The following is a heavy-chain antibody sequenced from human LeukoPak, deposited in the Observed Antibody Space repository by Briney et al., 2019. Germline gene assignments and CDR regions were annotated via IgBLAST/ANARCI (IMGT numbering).Heavy chain of an antibody. J-gene: IGHJ4*02. Sequence: GESLKISCEGSRNSFTNYWIGWVRQKPGKGLEWMGIIYPGDSDHRYSPSFQGQVTISADKSIDTTYLQWDSLKASDTAMYYCARQADYNILTGYHKGHLDYWGQGTLVTVSS. CDR2: IYPGDSDH. D-gene: IGHD3-9*01. V-gene: IGHV5-51*01. CDR3: ARQADYNILTGYHKGHLDY. CDR1: RNSFTNYW.